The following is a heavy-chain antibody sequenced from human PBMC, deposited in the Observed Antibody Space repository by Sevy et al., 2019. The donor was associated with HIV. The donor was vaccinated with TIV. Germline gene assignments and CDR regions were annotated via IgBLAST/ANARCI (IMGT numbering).Heavy chain of an antibody. Sequence: ASVKVSCKVSGYSFTSYGITWVRQAPGQGLDWMGWISGNTGNTNYADKFQDRVTMTKDTSTSTAYMELRSLKSDDTAVYYCAQCYVRRGSPNFAYWGQGTLVTVSS. V-gene: IGHV1-18*01. CDR1: GYSFTSYG. CDR3: AQCYVRRGSPNFAY. CDR2: ISGNTGNT. J-gene: IGHJ4*02. D-gene: IGHD2-15*01.